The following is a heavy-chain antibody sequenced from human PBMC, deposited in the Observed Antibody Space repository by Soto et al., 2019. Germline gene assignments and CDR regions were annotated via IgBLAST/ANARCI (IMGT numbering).Heavy chain of an antibody. V-gene: IGHV3-53*01. J-gene: IGHJ4*02. CDR2: FYAGGST. D-gene: IGHD6-13*01. CDR3: ARGYESSSRSVAY. Sequence: VGSLRLSCADSGFTASINYMSWVRQAPGKGLEWVSLFYAGGSTYYADSVKGRFTISRDTSKNTLYLQMNSLRVDDTAVYYCARGYESSSRSVAYWGQGIPVTVSS. CDR1: GFTASINY.